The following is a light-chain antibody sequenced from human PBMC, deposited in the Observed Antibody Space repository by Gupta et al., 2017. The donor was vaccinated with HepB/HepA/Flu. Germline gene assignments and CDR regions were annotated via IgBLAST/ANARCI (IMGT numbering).Light chain of an antibody. J-gene: IGLJ3*02. CDR1: RLRSSY. CDR3: HSRANSDNLAA. V-gene: IGLV3-19*01. Sequence: QDPAVSVALGQTVRITCQGDRLRSSYANWYQRKPGQAPVFVLYGENSRPSGIPDRFSGSKSGHKTSLTITGAQAEDEADYYCHSRANSDNLAAFGGGTKLTVL. CDR2: GEN.